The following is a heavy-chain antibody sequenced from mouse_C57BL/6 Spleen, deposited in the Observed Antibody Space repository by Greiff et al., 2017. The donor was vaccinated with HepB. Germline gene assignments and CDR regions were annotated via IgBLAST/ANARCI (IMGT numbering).Heavy chain of an antibody. V-gene: IGHV1-82*01. CDR2: IYPGDGDT. J-gene: IGHJ1*03. CDR3: ARANYSWYFDV. Sequence: QVTLKESGPELVKPGASVKISCKASGYAFSSSWMNWVKQRPGKGLEWIGRIYPGDGDTNYNGKFKGKATLTADKSSSTAYMQLSSLTSEDSAVYFCARANYSWYFDVWGTGTTVTVSS. CDR1: GYAFSSSW. D-gene: IGHD2-1*01.